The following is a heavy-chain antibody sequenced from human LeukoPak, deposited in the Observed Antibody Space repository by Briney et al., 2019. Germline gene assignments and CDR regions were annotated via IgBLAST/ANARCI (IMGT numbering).Heavy chain of an antibody. J-gene: IGHJ5*02. CDR1: GYTFTSYG. Sequence: ASVKVSCKASGYTFTSYGISWVRQAPGQGLEWMGWISAYNGNTNYAQKLQGRVTMTTDTSTSTAYMELRSLRSDDTAVYYCARGLPTIEYSRPYNWFDPWGQGNLVTVSS. CDR2: ISAYNGNT. CDR3: ARGLPTIEYSRPYNWFDP. D-gene: IGHD6-6*01. V-gene: IGHV1-18*01.